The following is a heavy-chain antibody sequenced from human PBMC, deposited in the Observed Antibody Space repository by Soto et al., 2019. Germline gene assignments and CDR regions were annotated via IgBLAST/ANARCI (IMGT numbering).Heavy chain of an antibody. V-gene: IGHV1-18*01. J-gene: IGHJ5*02. D-gene: IGHD2-2*01. CDR2: ISAYNGNT. CDR1: GYTFTSYG. CDR3: AGDGGVQPRFDP. Sequence: QVQLVQSGAEVKKPGASVKVSCKASGYTFTSYGISWVRQAPGQGLEWMGWISAYNGNTNYAQKLQGRVTMTTDTSPRTAYREVGGSSSADTPVDYCAGDGGVQPRFDPWAQGPLVTAPS.